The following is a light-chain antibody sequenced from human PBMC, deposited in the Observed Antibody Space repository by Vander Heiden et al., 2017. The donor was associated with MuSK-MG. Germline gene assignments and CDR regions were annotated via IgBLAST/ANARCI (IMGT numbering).Light chain of an antibody. CDR3: QQDDNLPIT. J-gene: IGKJ3*01. V-gene: IGKV1-33*01. CDR1: QDITNY. CDR2: DAS. Sequence: DHQITHSPSSLSASVGDRVTITCQASQDITNYLGWFQQKPGKAPKLLIYDASNLKTGVPSRFSGSGSGTHFTFTISSLQPEDFATYYCQQDDNLPITFGPGTKVDIK.